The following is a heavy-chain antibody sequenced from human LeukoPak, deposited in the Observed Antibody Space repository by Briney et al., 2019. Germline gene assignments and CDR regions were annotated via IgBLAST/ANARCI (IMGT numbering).Heavy chain of an antibody. CDR3: ARVRLGRGLDY. Sequence: SETLSLTCTVSSDSICSSYWGWIRQPAEKGMEWIGRIHTSGSTYYSPSLKSRVTMSVDTSTNQFSLKLSSVTAADTAMYYCARVRLGRGLDYWGQGTLVTVSS. CDR2: IHTSGST. V-gene: IGHV4-4*07. D-gene: IGHD6-19*01. CDR1: SDSICSSY. J-gene: IGHJ4*02.